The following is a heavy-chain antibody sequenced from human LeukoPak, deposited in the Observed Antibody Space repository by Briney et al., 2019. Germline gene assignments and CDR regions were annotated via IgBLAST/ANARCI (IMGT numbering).Heavy chain of an antibody. D-gene: IGHD1-26*01. J-gene: IGHJ5*02. CDR2: INRDGSRI. CDR3: VRDFVGPDDL. Sequence: PGGSLRLSCVASGFSLSGYWMHWVRQVPGKGLTWVSRINRDGSRIDHAGSVRGRFTISRDNAKNTLYLQMNSLRPEDTAVYYCVRDFVGPDDLWGQGTLVTVSS. CDR1: GFSLSGYW. V-gene: IGHV3-74*01.